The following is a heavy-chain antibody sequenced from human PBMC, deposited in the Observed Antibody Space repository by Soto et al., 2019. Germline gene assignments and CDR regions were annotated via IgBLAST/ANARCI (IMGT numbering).Heavy chain of an antibody. D-gene: IGHD2-2*01. Sequence: PXGSLRLSFAASGFPVISYGMHWVRQAPGKGLEWVAIIWYDGSTKYYGNSVKGRFTISRDNSKNTLYLQMNSLRAEDTAVYYCARDRSSSDYYGMDACAQRTTVTVYS. CDR3: ARDRSSSDYYGMDA. CDR1: GFPVISYG. V-gene: IGHV3-33*01. J-gene: IGHJ6*02. CDR2: IWYDGSTK.